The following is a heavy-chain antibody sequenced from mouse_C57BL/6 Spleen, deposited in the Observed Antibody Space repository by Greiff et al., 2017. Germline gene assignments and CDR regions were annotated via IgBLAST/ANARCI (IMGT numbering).Heavy chain of an antibody. CDR1: GLPFTYHN. J-gene: IGHJ1*03. CDR2: INPNNGGI. D-gene: IGHD2-4*01. Sequence: VPPQEFGPWPVKPGASGEMSFQAFGLPFTYHNLPRVKQSPGKSPEWVGYINPNNGGISYNQKFKGKATLTVNKSSSTAYMELRSLTSEDSAVYYCARDYRWYFDVWGTGTTVTVSS. V-gene: IGHV1-22*01. CDR3: ARDYRWYFDV.